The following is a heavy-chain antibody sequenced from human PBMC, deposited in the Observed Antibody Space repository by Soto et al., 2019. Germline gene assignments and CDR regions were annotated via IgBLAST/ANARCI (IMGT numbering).Heavy chain of an antibody. CDR1: GFSVSDNY. J-gene: IGHJ4*02. CDR2: LYMDDTT. V-gene: IGHV3-53*01. D-gene: IGHD6-6*01. Sequence: GGSLRLSCAASGFSVSDNYVSWVRQAPGKGLEWIAVLYMDDTTYYTDSIKGRFTVSRDESKNILFLHMSSLRAEDTAMYYCGGTQSRSSSTQFDYWGQGALVTVSS. CDR3: GGTQSRSSSTQFDY.